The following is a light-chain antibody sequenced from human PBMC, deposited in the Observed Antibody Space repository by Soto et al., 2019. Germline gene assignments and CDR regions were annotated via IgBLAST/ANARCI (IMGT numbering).Light chain of an antibody. V-gene: IGKV3-11*01. CDR2: DAS. CDR1: QSVSSY. J-gene: IGKJ2*01. Sequence: EIVLTQSPATLSLSPGERATLSCRASQSVSSYLAWYQQKPGQAPRLLIYDASNRATGIPARFSGSGSGTDFTLTISSLEPEEFEVYYCQQRSSWPPYTFGQGTKLEVK. CDR3: QQRSSWPPYT.